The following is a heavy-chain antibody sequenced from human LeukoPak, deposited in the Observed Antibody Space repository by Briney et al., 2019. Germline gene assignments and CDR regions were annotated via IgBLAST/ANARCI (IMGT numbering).Heavy chain of an antibody. CDR1: GYSIGSGYY. J-gene: IGHJ5*02. Sequence: SETLSLTCTVSGYSIGSGYYWGWIRQPPGKGLEWIGSIYHSGSTYYNPSLKSRVTISVDTSKNQFSLKLSSVTAADTAVYYCARDLSMADLGWFDPWGQGTLVTVSS. CDR3: ARDLSMADLGWFDP. CDR2: IYHSGST. V-gene: IGHV4-38-2*02. D-gene: IGHD2-8*01.